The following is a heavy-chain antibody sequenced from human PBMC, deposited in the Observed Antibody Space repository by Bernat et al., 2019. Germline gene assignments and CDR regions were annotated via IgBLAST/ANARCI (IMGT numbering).Heavy chain of an antibody. D-gene: IGHD5-18*01. CDR2: IKSKTDGGTT. J-gene: IGHJ6*02. CDR3: TTHVDTAMVTYYYYGMDV. CDR1: GFTFSNAW. Sequence: EVQLVESGGGLVKPGGSLRLSCAASGFTFSNAWMNWVRQAPGKGLEWVGRIKSKTDGGTTDYAAPVKGRFTISRDDSKNTLYLQMNSLKTEDADVYYYTTHVDTAMVTYYYYGMDVWGQGTTVTVSS. V-gene: IGHV3-15*07.